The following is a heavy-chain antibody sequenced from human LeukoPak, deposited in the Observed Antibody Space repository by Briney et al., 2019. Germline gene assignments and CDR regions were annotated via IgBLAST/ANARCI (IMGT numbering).Heavy chain of an antibody. CDR3: AREAEQWLVRFFDI. J-gene: IGHJ3*02. CDR2: TYYRSKWYN. V-gene: IGHV6-1*01. Sequence: SQTLSLTCAISGDSVSSNSAAWNWIRQSPPRGLEWLGRTYYRSKWYNDYAVSVKSRITINPDTSKNQFSLQLNSVTPEDTAVYYCAREAEQWLVRFFDIWGQGTMVTVSS. D-gene: IGHD6-19*01. CDR1: GDSVSSNSAA.